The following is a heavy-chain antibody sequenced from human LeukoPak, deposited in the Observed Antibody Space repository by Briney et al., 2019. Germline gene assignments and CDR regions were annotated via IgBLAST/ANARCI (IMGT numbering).Heavy chain of an antibody. CDR1: GGSISSYY. CDR2: IYYSGST. CDR3: ARVKPRSRIAAAGNFDY. V-gene: IGHV4-59*01. J-gene: IGHJ4*02. Sequence: SETLSLTCTVSGGSISSYYWSWIRQPPGKGLEWIGYIYYSGSTNYNPSLKSRVTISVDTSKNQFSLKLSSVTAADTAVYYCARVKPRSRIAAAGNFDYWGQGTLVTVSS. D-gene: IGHD6-13*01.